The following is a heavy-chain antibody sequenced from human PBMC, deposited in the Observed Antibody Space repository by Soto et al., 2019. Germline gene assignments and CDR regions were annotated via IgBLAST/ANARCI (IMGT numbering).Heavy chain of an antibody. CDR3: ARDHDYGDHNWYFDL. D-gene: IGHD4-17*01. V-gene: IGHV1-18*01. CDR1: GYTFTSYG. CDR2: ISAYNGNT. J-gene: IGHJ2*01. Sequence: QVQLVQSGAEVKKPGASVKVSCKASGYTFTSYGISWVRQAPGQGLEWMGWISAYNGNTNYAQKLQGRVTMTTDTSTSTAYMERRSLRSDDTAVYYCARDHDYGDHNWYFDLWGRGTLVTVSS.